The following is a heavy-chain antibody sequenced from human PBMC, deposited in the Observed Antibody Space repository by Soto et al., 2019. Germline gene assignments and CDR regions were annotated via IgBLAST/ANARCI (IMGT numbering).Heavy chain of an antibody. V-gene: IGHV4-61*01. CDR3: ARDRGYYDSSGYLKAFDI. CDR1: GGSLSSGSYY. J-gene: IGHJ3*02. CDR2: IYYSGST. D-gene: IGHD3-22*01. Sequence: PSETPSLTCTVSGGSLSSGSYYWSWIRQPPGKGLEWIGYIYYSGSTNYNSSLKSRVTISVDTSKNQFSLKLTSVTAADTAVYYCARDRGYYDSSGYLKAFDIWGQGTMVTVSS.